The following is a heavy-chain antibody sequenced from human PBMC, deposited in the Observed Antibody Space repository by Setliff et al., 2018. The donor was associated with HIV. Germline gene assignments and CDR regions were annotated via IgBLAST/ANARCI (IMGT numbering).Heavy chain of an antibody. CDR3: ARGYRSAWNSWFDA. CDR1: GYTFTSHY. CDR2: INPNGGST. V-gene: IGHV1-46*01. D-gene: IGHD6-19*01. J-gene: IGHJ5*02. Sequence: GASVKVSCKASGYTFTSHYIHWVRQAPGQGLEWMGIINPNGGSTTYAQKFQGRVTMTRDTSTSTVYMELSSLRSEDTAMYYCARGYRSAWNSWFDAWGQGTRVTVSS.